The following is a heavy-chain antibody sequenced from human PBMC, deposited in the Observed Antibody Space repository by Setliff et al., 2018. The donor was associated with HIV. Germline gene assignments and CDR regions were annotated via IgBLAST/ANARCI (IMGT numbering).Heavy chain of an antibody. CDR2: IQSGGII. J-gene: IGHJ1*01. Sequence: LRLSCAASGLTLSNSAMTWVRQKPGRGLEWVSLIQSGGIIYYADSVKGRFTISRDSSSNTLSLQMTSLRAEDTALYYCANSGTTAIEYFQHWGQGTLVTVSS. CDR1: GLTLSNSA. D-gene: IGHD4-17*01. CDR3: ANSGTTAIEYFQH. V-gene: IGHV3-23*01.